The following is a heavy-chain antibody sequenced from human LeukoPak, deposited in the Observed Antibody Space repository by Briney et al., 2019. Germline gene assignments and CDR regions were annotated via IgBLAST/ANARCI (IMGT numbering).Heavy chain of an antibody. Sequence: SQTLSLTSAISGDSVSSDSSAWNWFRQSPSRGLEWLGRTYYRSRWYYDYAVSVKSRITINPDTSKNQFSLQLNSVTPEDTAVYYCARGGHFEYWGQGTLVTVSS. CDR2: TYYRSRWYY. J-gene: IGHJ4*02. CDR1: GDSVSSDSSA. D-gene: IGHD6-25*01. V-gene: IGHV6-1*01. CDR3: ARGGHFEY.